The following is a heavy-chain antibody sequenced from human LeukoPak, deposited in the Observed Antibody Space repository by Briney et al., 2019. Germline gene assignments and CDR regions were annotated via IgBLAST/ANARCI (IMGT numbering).Heavy chain of an antibody. D-gene: IGHD3-22*01. V-gene: IGHV4-39*01. Sequence: SETLSLTCTVSGGSISSSSYSWGWIRQPPGKGLEWIGSIYYSGSTYYNPSLKSRVTISVDTSKNQFSLKLSSVTAADTAVYYCARYSNMIVVRYYFDYWGQGTLVTVSS. CDR3: ARYSNMIVVRYYFDY. CDR1: GGSISSSSYS. J-gene: IGHJ4*02. CDR2: IYYSGST.